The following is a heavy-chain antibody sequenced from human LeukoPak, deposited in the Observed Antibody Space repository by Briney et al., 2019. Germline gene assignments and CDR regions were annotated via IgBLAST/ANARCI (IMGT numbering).Heavy chain of an antibody. CDR1: GFTFSSYA. CDR2: ISGSGGST. CDR3: AKALGYCSSISCSPAYYYYMDV. J-gene: IGHJ6*03. V-gene: IGHV3-23*01. D-gene: IGHD2-2*01. Sequence: GGSLRLSCAASGFTFSSYAMSWVRQAPGKGLEWVSAISGSGGSTYYADSVKGRFTISRDNSKNTLYLQMNSLRAEDTAVYYCAKALGYCSSISCSPAYYYYMDVWGKGTTVTVSS.